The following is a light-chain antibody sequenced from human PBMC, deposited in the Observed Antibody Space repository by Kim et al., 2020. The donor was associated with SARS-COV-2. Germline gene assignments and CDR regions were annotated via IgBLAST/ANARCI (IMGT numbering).Light chain of an antibody. J-gene: IGLJ2*01. CDR2: DVS. CDR3: CSYAGSYTLI. CDR1: SSDVGGYNY. Sequence: QSALTQPRSVSGSPGQSVTISCTGTSSDVGGYNYVSWYQQHSGKAPKLMLYDVSRRPSGVPDRFSGSKSGNTASLTISGLQAEDEAHYYCCSYAGSYTLIFGAGTKVTVL. V-gene: IGLV2-11*01.